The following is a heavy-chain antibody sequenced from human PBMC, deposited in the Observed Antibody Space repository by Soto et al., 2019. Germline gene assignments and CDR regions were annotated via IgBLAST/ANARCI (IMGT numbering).Heavy chain of an antibody. D-gene: IGHD4-17*01. V-gene: IGHV3-7*03. Sequence: EVQLVESGGGLVQPGGSLRLSCAASGFTFSSYWMSWVRQAPGKGLEWVANIKQDGSEKYYVDSVKGRFTISRDNAKNSLYLEMNSLRAEDTAVYYCARDLIGDHRDYSTRGYGMDLWGQGTTVTVSS. CDR2: IKQDGSEK. CDR3: ARDLIGDHRDYSTRGYGMDL. CDR1: GFTFSSYW. J-gene: IGHJ6*02.